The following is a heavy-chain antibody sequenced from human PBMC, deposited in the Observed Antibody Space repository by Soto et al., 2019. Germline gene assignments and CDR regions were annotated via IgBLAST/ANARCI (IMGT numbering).Heavy chain of an antibody. Sequence: ASVKVSCKASGYTFTDCYIHWVRQAPGQGLEWMGWINPKSGGANIAQRFKGRVNMTRDMSISTVYMEMNRLKSDDTAVYYCVRDGLVSSARYYFDYWGQGTLVTVSS. CDR2: INPKSGGA. V-gene: IGHV1-2*02. CDR1: GYTFTDCY. D-gene: IGHD6-13*01. CDR3: VRDGLVSSARYYFDY. J-gene: IGHJ4*02.